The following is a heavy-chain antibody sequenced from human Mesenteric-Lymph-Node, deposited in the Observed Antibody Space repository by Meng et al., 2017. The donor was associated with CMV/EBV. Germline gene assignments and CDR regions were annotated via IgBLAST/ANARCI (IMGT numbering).Heavy chain of an antibody. V-gene: IGHV3-53*01. D-gene: IGHD1-7*01. Sequence: GGSLRLSCAASGFTVSTNYMTWVRQAPGKGLEWVSVIYSGASTSYADSVKGRFTISRDNSKNTLYLQLNRLRAEDTAVYLCARLGGWNYVDPFDYWGQGTLVTVSS. J-gene: IGHJ4*02. CDR1: GFTVSTNY. CDR3: ARLGGWNYVDPFDY. CDR2: IYSGAST.